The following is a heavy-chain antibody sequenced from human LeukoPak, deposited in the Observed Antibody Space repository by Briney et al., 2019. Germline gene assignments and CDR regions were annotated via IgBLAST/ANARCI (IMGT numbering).Heavy chain of an antibody. CDR1: GYTFTSYD. CDR2: MNPNSGNT. CDR3: ARARRDGYKLPGRYNWFDP. J-gene: IGHJ5*02. D-gene: IGHD5-24*01. Sequence: ASVKVSCKASGYTFTSYDINWVRQATGQGLEWMGWMNPNSGNTGYAQKFQGRVTITADKSTSTAYMELSSLRSEDTAVYYCARARRDGYKLPGRYNWFDPWGQGTLVTVSS. V-gene: IGHV1-8*01.